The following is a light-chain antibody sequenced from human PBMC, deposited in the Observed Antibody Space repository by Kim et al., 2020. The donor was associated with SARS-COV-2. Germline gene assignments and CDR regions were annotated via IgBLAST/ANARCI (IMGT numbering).Light chain of an antibody. CDR2: GAS. CDR3: QQYGGSPPYT. V-gene: IGKV3-20*01. J-gene: IGKJ2*01. Sequence: SPGERATLSCRASQSVSSNYLAWYQQKPGQAPRLLIDGASNRATGIPDKFTGSGSGTDFTLTISRLEPEDFAVYHCQQYGGSPPYTFGQGTKLEI. CDR1: QSVSSNY.